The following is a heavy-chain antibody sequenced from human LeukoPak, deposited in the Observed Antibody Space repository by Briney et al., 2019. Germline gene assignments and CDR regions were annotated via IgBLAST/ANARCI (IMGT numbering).Heavy chain of an antibody. V-gene: IGHV4-59*01. Sequence: SGPLSLPFTVSGGSISSYYWSWVRPPPGKGLEWIGYIYYSGSTNYNPSLKSRVTISVDTSNTQFSQKLSSVTAADTAVYYSARDEGGSAFDIWGQGTMVTVSS. CDR2: IYYSGST. J-gene: IGHJ3*02. CDR1: GGSISSYY. CDR3: ARDEGGSAFDI. D-gene: IGHD3-16*01.